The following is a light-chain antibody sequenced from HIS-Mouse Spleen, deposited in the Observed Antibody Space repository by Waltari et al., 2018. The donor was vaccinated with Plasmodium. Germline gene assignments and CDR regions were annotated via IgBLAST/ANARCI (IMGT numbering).Light chain of an antibody. J-gene: IGLJ2*01. Sequence: SYELTQPPSVSVSPGQTARTTCSGDALPKQYAYWYQQKPGQAPVLVKYKVSERPKGIPERFSGSSSGTTVTLTISGVQAEDEADYYCQSADSSGTHQVFGGGTKLTVL. CDR1: ALPKQY. CDR3: QSADSSGTHQV. V-gene: IGLV3-25*03. CDR2: KVS.